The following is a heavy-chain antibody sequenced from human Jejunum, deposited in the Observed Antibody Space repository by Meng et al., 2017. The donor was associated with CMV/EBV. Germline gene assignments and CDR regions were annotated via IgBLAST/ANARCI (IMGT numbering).Heavy chain of an antibody. D-gene: IGHD5-18*01. CDR2: IILILGTP. J-gene: IGHJ4*02. CDR3: ASDISGNSYAYDQ. Sequence: ASGGTLRNYIISWVRQAPGQGLEWMGRIILILGTPNHAQKFQGRVSITADKSTSTVYMELNSLRSEDTAIYYCASDISGNSYAYDQWGQGTLVTVSS. V-gene: IGHV1-69*08. CDR1: GGTLRNYI.